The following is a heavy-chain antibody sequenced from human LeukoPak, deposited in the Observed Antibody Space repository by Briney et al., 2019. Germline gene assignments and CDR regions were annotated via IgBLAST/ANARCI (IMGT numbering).Heavy chain of an antibody. CDR3: ARVQFDSSCFYSYFDH. CDR1: GASINSSY. CDR2: ISYRGNT. V-gene: IGHV4-59*01. D-gene: IGHD3-22*01. Sequence: SETLSLTCTVSGASINSSYWSWIRQPPGKGLEWIGYISYRGNTNYNPSLKSRVTMSVDTSKNQFSLRLTSLTAADTAVFYCARVQFDSSCFYSYFDHWGQGALVTVSS. J-gene: IGHJ4*02.